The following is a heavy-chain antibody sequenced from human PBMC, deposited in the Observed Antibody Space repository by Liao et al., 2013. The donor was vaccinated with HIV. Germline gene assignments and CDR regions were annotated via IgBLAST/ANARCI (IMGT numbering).Heavy chain of an antibody. D-gene: IGHD3-22*01. CDR1: GGSISSSSYY. V-gene: IGHV4-39*07. J-gene: IGHJ3*02. Sequence: QLQLQESGPGLVKPSETLSLTCTVSGGSISSSSYYWGWIRQPPGKGLEWIGSIYYSGSTYYNPSLKSRVTISVDTSKNQFSLKLSSVTAADTAVYYCARESTYYDSSGHRRLDAFDIWGQGTMVTVSS. CDR3: ARESTYYDSSGHRRLDAFDI. CDR2: IYYSGST.